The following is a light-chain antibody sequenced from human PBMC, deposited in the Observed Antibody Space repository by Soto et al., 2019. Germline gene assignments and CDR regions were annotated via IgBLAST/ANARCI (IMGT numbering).Light chain of an antibody. CDR3: SSFTSAYTFV. CDR1: SSDVGGYNY. J-gene: IGLJ1*01. CDR2: EVS. V-gene: IGLV2-14*01. Sequence: LTQPASVSGSPGQSIAISCTGTSSDVGGYNYVSWYQQHPGKAPKLLLSEVSNRPSGVSDRFSGSKSGNTASLTISGLQTQDEADYYCSSFTSAYTFVFGTGTKVTVL.